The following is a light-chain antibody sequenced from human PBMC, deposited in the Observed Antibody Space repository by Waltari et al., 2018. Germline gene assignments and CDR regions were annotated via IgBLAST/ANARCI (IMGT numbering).Light chain of an antibody. CDR1: QRVGGT. CDR3: QHYVRLPAT. V-gene: IGKV3-20*01. Sequence: EIVLTQSPGTLSLLPGQKATLSCRASQRVGGTLAWYQQKPGQAPRLLLYGASIRAPGTPDRFSGTGSGTDFSLTISRLEPEDFAVYYCQHYVRLPATFGQGTKVEIK. J-gene: IGKJ1*01. CDR2: GAS.